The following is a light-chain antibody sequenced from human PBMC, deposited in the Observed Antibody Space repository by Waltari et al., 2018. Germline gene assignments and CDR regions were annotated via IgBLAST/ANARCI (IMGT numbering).Light chain of an antibody. CDR3: LQDYNYPHT. CDR1: QGIRND. CDR2: AAS. Sequence: AIQMTQSPSSLSASVGDRITITCRASQGIRNDLGWYQQKPGKAPNLLIYAASSLRRGVPSRFSGSGSGTDFTLTISSLQPEDFATYYCLQDYNYPHTFGQGTKVEIK. V-gene: IGKV1-6*01. J-gene: IGKJ1*01.